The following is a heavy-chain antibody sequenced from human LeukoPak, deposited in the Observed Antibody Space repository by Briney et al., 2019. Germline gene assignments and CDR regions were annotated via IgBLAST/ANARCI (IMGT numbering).Heavy chain of an antibody. CDR2: IYTSGST. CDR3: ATLTPITGTTGGY. D-gene: IGHD1-7*01. J-gene: IGHJ4*02. CDR1: GGSISEYY. Sequence: SETLSLTCTVSGGSISEYYWSWIRQPPGKGLEGIGYIYTSGSTSYSPSLKSRVSISVDTSKNQFSLELTSVTAADTAVYYCATLTPITGTTGGYWGQGILVTVSS. V-gene: IGHV4-4*09.